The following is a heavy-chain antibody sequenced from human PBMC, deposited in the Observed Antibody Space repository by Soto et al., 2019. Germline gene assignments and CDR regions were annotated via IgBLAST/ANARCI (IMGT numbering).Heavy chain of an antibody. CDR1: GFTVNNTY. CDR3: ARTNYFDN. CDR2: VYSGGNT. V-gene: IGHV3-66*01. Sequence: GGSLRLSCAASGFTVNNTYMSWVRQAPGKGPEWVSVVYSGGNTNYADSVKGRFTISRDNSKNTLYLQMNSLRAEDTAVYYCARTNYFDNWGQGTRVTVSS. J-gene: IGHJ4*02.